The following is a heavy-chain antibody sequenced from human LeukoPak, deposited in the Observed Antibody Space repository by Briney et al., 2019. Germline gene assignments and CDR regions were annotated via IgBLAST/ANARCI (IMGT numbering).Heavy chain of an antibody. CDR3: ARGYYDILTSYYLYYFDY. CDR1: GGSFSGYY. J-gene: IGHJ4*02. Sequence: PSETLSLTCAVYGGSFSGYYWSWIRQPPGKGLEWIGYIYYSGSTNYNPSLKSRVTISVDTSKNQFSLKLSSVTAADTAVYYCARGYYDILTSYYLYYFDYWGQGTLVTVSS. D-gene: IGHD3-9*01. V-gene: IGHV4-59*01. CDR2: IYYSGST.